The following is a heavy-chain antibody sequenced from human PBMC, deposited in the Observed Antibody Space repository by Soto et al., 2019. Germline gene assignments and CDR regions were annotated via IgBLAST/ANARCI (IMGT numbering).Heavy chain of an antibody. Sequence: GSLKLSFATPGFSFRNSYKNLGRPAPGKGLEYVSSINYSGRYMFYAGSLRGRFTVSRDNAKNSLYLQMNSLRAEDTAVYYCARKSSSDSTGYDYFDYWGQGTLVTVSS. D-gene: IGHD3-22*01. CDR1: GFSFRNSY. CDR2: INYSGRYM. V-gene: IGHV3-21*06. CDR3: ARKSSSDSTGYDYFDY. J-gene: IGHJ4*02.